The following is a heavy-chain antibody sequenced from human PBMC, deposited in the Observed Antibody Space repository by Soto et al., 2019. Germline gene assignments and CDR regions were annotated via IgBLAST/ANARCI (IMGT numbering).Heavy chain of an antibody. Sequence: QVQLVESGGGVVQPGRSLRLSCAASGFTFSSYGMHWVRQAPGKGLEWVAVIWYDGSNKYYADSVKGRFTISRDNSKNTLYLQMNSLRAEDTAVYYCARDKVVSYYYYGMDVWGQGTTVTVSS. CDR1: GFTFSSYG. V-gene: IGHV3-30*19. CDR3: ARDKVVSYYYYGMDV. D-gene: IGHD3-22*01. CDR2: IWYDGSNK. J-gene: IGHJ6*02.